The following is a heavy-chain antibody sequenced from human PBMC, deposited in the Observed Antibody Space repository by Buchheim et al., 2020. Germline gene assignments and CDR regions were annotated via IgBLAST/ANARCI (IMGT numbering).Heavy chain of an antibody. Sequence: QVQLVESGGGVVQPGRSLRLSCAASGFTFSSYGMHWVRQAPGKGLEWVAVIWYDGSNKYYADSVKGRFTISRDNSKNTLYLQMNSLRAEDTAVYYCARESPIAVAGYYYYYGMDVWGQGTT. CDR2: IWYDGSNK. J-gene: IGHJ6*02. CDR3: ARESPIAVAGYYYYYGMDV. CDR1: GFTFSSYG. V-gene: IGHV3-33*01. D-gene: IGHD6-19*01.